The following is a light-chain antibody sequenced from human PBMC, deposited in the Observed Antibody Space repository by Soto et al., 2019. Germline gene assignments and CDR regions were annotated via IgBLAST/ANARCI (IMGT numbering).Light chain of an antibody. CDR2: DAF. CDR1: QGISSY. V-gene: IGKV1-5*01. Sequence: DIQMTQSPSTLSGSVGDRVTITCRASQGISSYLAWYQQKPGKAPKLLIFDAFSLESGVPSRFSGSRSGTEFTLTISSLQPDDFATYYCQHYNSYSEAFGQGTKVDI. J-gene: IGKJ1*01. CDR3: QHYNSYSEA.